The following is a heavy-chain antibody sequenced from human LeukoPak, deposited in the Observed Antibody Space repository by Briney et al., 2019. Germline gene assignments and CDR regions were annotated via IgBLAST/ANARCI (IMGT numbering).Heavy chain of an antibody. CDR3: ARAGRIRWYYYYYMDV. CDR1: GGSFSGYY. CDR2: INHSGNT. Sequence: SETLSLTCGVSGGSFSGYYWNWIRQSPEKGLEWVGEINHSGNTRYNPSLRSRITMSVDTSRNHFSLKLSSVTAADTAVYYCARAGRIRWYYYYYMDVWGKGTTVTVSS. D-gene: IGHD3-3*01. V-gene: IGHV4-34*10. J-gene: IGHJ6*03.